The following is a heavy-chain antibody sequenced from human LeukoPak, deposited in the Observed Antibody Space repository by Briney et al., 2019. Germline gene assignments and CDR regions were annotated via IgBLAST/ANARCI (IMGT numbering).Heavy chain of an antibody. J-gene: IGHJ4*02. CDR2: IIPIFGTA. Sequence: SVKVSCKASGGTFSSYAISWLRQAPGQGLEWMGGIIPIFGTANYAQKFQGRVTITTDESTSTAYMELSSLRSEDTAVYYCAESIGYSYGYDYWGQGTLVTVSS. CDR3: AESIGYSYGYDY. CDR1: GGTFSSYA. D-gene: IGHD5-18*01. V-gene: IGHV1-69*05.